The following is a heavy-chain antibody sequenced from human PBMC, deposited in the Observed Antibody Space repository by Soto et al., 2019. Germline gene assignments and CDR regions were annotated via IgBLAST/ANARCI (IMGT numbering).Heavy chain of an antibody. CDR3: ARDPGYCSSTSCYTGLDY. CDR1: GFTFSSYG. Sequence: QVQLVESGGGVVQPGRSLRLSCAASGFTFSSYGMHWVRQAPGKGLEWVAVIWYDGSNKYYADSVKSRFTISRDNSKNTLYLQMNSLRAEDTAVYYCARDPGYCSSTSCYTGLDYWGQGTLVTVSS. V-gene: IGHV3-33*01. CDR2: IWYDGSNK. J-gene: IGHJ4*02. D-gene: IGHD2-2*02.